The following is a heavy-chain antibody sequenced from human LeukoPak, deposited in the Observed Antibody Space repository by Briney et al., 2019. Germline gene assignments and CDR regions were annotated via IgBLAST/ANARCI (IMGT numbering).Heavy chain of an antibody. CDR1: GGSISSTRYY. V-gene: IGHV4-39*01. CDR2: ICYSGST. Sequence: SETLSLTCTVSGGSISSTRYYWGWIRQPPGKGLEWIGSICYSGSTYYNPSLKSRVTMSVDRSKNQFSLKLSSVTAADTAVYYCARHGIYYGLGSSYGLPNWFDPWGQGTLVTVSS. J-gene: IGHJ5*02. CDR3: ARHGIYYGLGSSYGLPNWFDP. D-gene: IGHD3-10*01.